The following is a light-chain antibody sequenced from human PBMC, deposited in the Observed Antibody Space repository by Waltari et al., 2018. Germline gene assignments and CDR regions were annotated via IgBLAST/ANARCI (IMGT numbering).Light chain of an antibody. V-gene: IGKV1-5*03. Sequence: DIQMTQSPPTLSASVGDRITMSSRASQSISNWLAWYQQKPGKAPKLLIYKASDLETGVPSRFSGSGSGTEFTLTISSLQPDDFATYYCQHYNSYPYTFGQGTKLEIK. J-gene: IGKJ2*01. CDR1: QSISNW. CDR2: KAS. CDR3: QHYNSYPYT.